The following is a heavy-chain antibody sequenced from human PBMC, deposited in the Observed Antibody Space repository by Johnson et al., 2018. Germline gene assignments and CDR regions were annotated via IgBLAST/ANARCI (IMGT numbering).Heavy chain of an antibody. CDR2: ISSSSSYI. CDR3: ARVGVGEVDFQH. D-gene: IGHD3-16*01. Sequence: VQLVHSGGGLVKPGGSLRLSCAASGFTFSSYSMNWVRQAPGKGLEWVSSISSSSSYIYYADSVKGRFTISRDNAKNSLYLQMNSLRAEDTAVYYCARVGVGEVDFQHWGQGTLVTVSS. J-gene: IGHJ1*01. CDR1: GFTFSSYS. V-gene: IGHV3-21*01.